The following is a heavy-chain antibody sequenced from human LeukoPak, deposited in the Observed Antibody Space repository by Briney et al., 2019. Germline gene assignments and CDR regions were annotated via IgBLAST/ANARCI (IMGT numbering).Heavy chain of an antibody. CDR1: GFTFSSYA. J-gene: IGHJ4*02. V-gene: IGHV3-30-3*01. CDR2: ISYDGSNK. D-gene: IGHD1-26*01. CDR3: ARQSTSDWELLEDYFDY. Sequence: PGRSLRLSCAASGFTFSSYAMHWVRQAPGKGLEWVAVISYDGSNKYYADSVKGRFTNSRDNSKNTLYLQMNSLRAEDTAVYYCARQSTSDWELLEDYFDYWGQGTLVTVSS.